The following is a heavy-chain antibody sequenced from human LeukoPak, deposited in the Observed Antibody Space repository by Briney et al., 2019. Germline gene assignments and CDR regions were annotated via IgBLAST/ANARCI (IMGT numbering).Heavy chain of an antibody. Sequence: GGSLRLSCSASGFPFNTYAIHWVRQAPGKGLEYVAGISSNGDNTDFADSAKGRFTISRDNSKNTLYLEMNSLRAEDTAVYYCARENGHFDYWGQGTLVTVSS. J-gene: IGHJ4*02. D-gene: IGHD2-8*01. CDR2: ISSNGDNT. CDR3: ARENGHFDY. V-gene: IGHV3-64*04. CDR1: GFPFNTYA.